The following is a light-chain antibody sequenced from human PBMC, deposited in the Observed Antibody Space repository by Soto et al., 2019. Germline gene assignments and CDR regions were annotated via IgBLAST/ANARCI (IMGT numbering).Light chain of an antibody. CDR3: QQYHKDIT. J-gene: IGKJ4*01. CDR2: DASN. CDR1: QIISNS. V-gene: IGKV1-5*01. Sequence: DIQVTQSPSTLSASLGDRVTITCRASQIISNSLAWYQQKPGRAPKLLIYDASNSMVGGLESRFSGSGSGTEFTLTISDLQPDDFATYYCQQYHKDITFGGGTRVEVK.